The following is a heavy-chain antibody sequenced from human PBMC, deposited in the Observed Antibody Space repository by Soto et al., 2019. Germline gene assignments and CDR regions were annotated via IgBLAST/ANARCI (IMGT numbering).Heavy chain of an antibody. CDR2: IIPIFGTA. Sequence: SVKVSCEASGGTFSSYAISWVRQAPGQGLEWMGGIIPIFGTANYAQKFQGRVTITADESTSTAYMELSSLRSEDTAVYYCARADSARRRFDPWGQGTLVTVSS. D-gene: IGHD2-15*01. V-gene: IGHV1-69*01. J-gene: IGHJ5*02. CDR1: GGTFSSYA. CDR3: ARADSARRRFDP.